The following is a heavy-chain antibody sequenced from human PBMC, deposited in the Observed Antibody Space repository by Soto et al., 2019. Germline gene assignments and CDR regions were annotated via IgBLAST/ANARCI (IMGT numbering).Heavy chain of an antibody. D-gene: IGHD1-1*01. Sequence: HPGGSLRLSCAASGFTFSSFAMSWVRQAPGKGLEWVSTINKSGGSTYYADSVKGRFTISSDNSKNMLFLQINGLRAEDTAVYYCAKDPPTTGTSFDYWGRGTLVTVSS. V-gene: IGHV3-23*01. CDR2: INKSGGST. CDR3: AKDPPTTGTSFDY. CDR1: GFTFSSFA. J-gene: IGHJ4*02.